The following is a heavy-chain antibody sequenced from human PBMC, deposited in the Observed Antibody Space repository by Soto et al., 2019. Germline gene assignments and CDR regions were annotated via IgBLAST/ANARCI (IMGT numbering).Heavy chain of an antibody. J-gene: IGHJ6*02. V-gene: IGHV4-34*01. CDR1: GGSFSGYY. D-gene: IGHD6-6*01. CDR2: INHSGST. Sequence: SETLSLTCAVYGGSFSGYYWSWIRQPPGKGLEWIGEINHSGSTNYNPSLKSRVTISVDTSKNQFSLKLSSVTAADTAVYYCARSLAARPIYGMDVWGQGTTVTVS. CDR3: ARSLAARPIYGMDV.